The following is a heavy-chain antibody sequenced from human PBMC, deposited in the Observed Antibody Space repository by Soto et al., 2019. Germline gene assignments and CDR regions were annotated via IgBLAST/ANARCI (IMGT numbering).Heavy chain of an antibody. Sequence: SETLSLTCTVSGGSISSYYWSWIRQPPGKGLEWIGYIYYSGSTNYNPSLKSRVTISVDTSKNLFSLKLSSVTAADTAVYYCASLTGTIDYWGQGTLVTVSS. CDR3: ASLTGTIDY. CDR1: GGSISSYY. D-gene: IGHD1-20*01. CDR2: IYYSGST. J-gene: IGHJ4*02. V-gene: IGHV4-59*08.